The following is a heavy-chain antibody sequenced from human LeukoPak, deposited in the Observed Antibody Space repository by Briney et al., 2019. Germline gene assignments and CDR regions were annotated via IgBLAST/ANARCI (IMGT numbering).Heavy chain of an antibody. V-gene: IGHV4-39*07. CDR3: ARETRNYYDSTGYYLIDY. Sequence: PSQTLSLTCTVSGGSISSGSYYWGWIRQPPGKGLEWIGNFYYRGITSYNPSLKSRVTISVDTSKNQFSLKLTSVTAADTAVYYCARETRNYYDSTGYYLIDYWGQGTLVTVSS. CDR1: GGSISSGSYY. J-gene: IGHJ4*02. D-gene: IGHD3-22*01. CDR2: FYYRGIT.